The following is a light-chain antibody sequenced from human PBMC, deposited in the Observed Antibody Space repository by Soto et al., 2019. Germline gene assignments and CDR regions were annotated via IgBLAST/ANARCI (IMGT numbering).Light chain of an antibody. CDR3: QQFNSYPF. J-gene: IGKJ4*01. Sequence: AIQLTQSPSSLSASVGDRVTITCRASQGISSALAWYQQKPGKAPKLLIYDASSLESGVPSRFSGSGSGTNFTLTISSLQPEDFGTAYCQQFNSYPFFGGGTKVEIK. V-gene: IGKV1-13*02. CDR2: DAS. CDR1: QGISSA.